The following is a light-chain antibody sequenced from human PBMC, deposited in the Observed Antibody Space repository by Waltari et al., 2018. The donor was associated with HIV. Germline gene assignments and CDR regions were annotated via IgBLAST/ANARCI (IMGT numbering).Light chain of an antibody. J-gene: IGLJ2*01. V-gene: IGLV1-40*01. CDR1: SSTIGADYS. CDR3: QSHDSSLSGSSV. CDR2: LNH. Sequence: QSVLTQPPSVSAAPGQRITISCTGNSSTIGADYSVHWYQQVPGSPPKLLIYLNHNRPAGVPARFSGSRSGSSASLAITGLRPEDEAHYYCQSHDSSLSGSSVFGGGTKLTVL.